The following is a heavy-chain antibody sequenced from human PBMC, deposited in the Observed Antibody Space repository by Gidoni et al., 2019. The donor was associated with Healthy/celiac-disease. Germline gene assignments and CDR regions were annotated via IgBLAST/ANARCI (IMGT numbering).Heavy chain of an antibody. Sequence: EVQLLESGGGLVQPGGSLRLSCAASGFTFSSYAISWVRQAPGKGLEWVSAISGSGGSTYYADSVKGRFTISRDNSKNTLYLQMNSLRAEDKAVYYCAKDLTLDRPDYYDSSGFDYWGQGTLVTVSS. J-gene: IGHJ4*02. V-gene: IGHV3-23*01. D-gene: IGHD3-22*01. CDR1: GFTFSSYA. CDR2: ISGSGGST. CDR3: AKDLTLDRPDYYDSSGFDY.